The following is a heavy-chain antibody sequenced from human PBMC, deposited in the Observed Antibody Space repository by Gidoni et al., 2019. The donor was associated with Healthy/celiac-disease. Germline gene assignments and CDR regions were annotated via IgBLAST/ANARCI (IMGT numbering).Heavy chain of an antibody. V-gene: IGHV3-30*18. D-gene: IGHD3-10*01. J-gene: IGHJ6*02. CDR3: AKAGELLSTDYYGMDV. CDR1: GFTFSSYG. Sequence: QVQLVESGGGVVQPGRSLRLSCAASGFTFSSYGMHWVRQAPGKGLEWVAVISYDGSNKYYADSVKGRFTISRDNSKNTLYLQMNSLRAEDTAVYYCAKAGELLSTDYYGMDVWGQGTTVTVSS. CDR2: ISYDGSNK.